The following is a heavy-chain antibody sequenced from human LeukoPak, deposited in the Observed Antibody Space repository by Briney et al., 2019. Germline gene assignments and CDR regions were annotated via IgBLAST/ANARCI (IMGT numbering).Heavy chain of an antibody. Sequence: PGGSPRLPCAASGFTFSSYGMHWVRQAPGKGLEWVAFIRYDGSNKYYADSVKGRFTISRDNSKNTLYLQMNSLRAEDTAVYYCAKDQDDSSGILDYWGQGTLVTVSS. D-gene: IGHD3-22*01. CDR2: IRYDGSNK. V-gene: IGHV3-30*02. CDR3: AKDQDDSSGILDY. CDR1: GFTFSSYG. J-gene: IGHJ4*02.